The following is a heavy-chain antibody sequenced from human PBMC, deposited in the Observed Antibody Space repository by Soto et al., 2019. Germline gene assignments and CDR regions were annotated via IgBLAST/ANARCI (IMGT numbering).Heavy chain of an antibody. CDR2: TYYRSKWYN. Sequence: LSLTCGISGNSVSSNSAALDFIKKSPSRGLEWLGRTYYRSKWYNDYAVSVKSRITINPDTSKNQFSLQLNSVTPEDTAVYYCARGKAVANNWFDTWGQGTLVTVSS. J-gene: IGHJ5*02. CDR1: GNSVSSNSAA. V-gene: IGHV6-1*01. CDR3: ARGKAVANNWFDT. D-gene: IGHD6-19*01.